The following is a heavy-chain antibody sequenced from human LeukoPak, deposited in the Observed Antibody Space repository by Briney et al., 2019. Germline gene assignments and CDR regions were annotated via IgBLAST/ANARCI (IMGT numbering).Heavy chain of an antibody. CDR1: GFTFSSYA. V-gene: IGHV3-30-3*01. CDR2: ISYDGNNK. J-gene: IGHJ4*02. CDR3: AMGIAEMATIDPIRGDY. Sequence: GGSLRLSCAASAASGFTFSSYAFHWVRQAPGKGLAWVAVISYDGNNKYYADSVKGRFTISRDNAKNSLYLQMNSLRAEDTAVYYCAMGIAEMATIDPIRGDYWGQGTLVTVSS. D-gene: IGHD5-24*01.